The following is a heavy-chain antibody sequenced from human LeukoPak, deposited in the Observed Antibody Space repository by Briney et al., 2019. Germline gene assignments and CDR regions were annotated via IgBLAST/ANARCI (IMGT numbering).Heavy chain of an antibody. CDR1: GFTFSVYD. V-gene: IGHV3-30*02. J-gene: IGHJ3*02. D-gene: IGHD3-9*01. CDR3: AKDRNYGILTGPDAFDI. Sequence: PGGSLRLSCAASGFTFSVYDILGARQAPGKGLEGVAFIRYDGSYTYFADSVKGRFTNSKDNSKNTLYLQMNSLRAQDTAVYYCAKDRNYGILTGPDAFDIWGKGTMVTVSS. CDR2: IRYDGSYT.